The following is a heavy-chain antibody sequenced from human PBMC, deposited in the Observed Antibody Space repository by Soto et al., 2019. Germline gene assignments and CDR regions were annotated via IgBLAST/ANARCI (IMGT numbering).Heavy chain of an antibody. CDR3: AREPAAANSYYYMDV. CDR2: INWSGGST. D-gene: IGHD2-2*01. Sequence: GGSLRLSCAASGFTFSSYAMSWVRQAPGKGLEWVSGINWSGGSTSYADSVKGRFTISRDNAKNSLYLQMNSLRAEDTALYFCAREPAAANSYYYMDVWGKGTTVSVSS. J-gene: IGHJ6*03. CDR1: GFTFSSYA. V-gene: IGHV3-20*04.